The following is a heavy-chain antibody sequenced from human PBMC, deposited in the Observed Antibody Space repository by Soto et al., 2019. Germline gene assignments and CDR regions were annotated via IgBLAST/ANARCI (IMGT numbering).Heavy chain of an antibody. CDR2: IYYSGST. J-gene: IGHJ5*02. D-gene: IGHD6-6*01. V-gene: IGHV4-59*01. CDR1: GGSISSYY. Sequence: SETLSLTCTVSGGSISSYYWSWIRKPPGKGLEWIGYIYYSGSTNYNPSLKSRVTISVDTSKNQFSLKLSSVTAADTAVYYCARVGSIAALNWFDPWGQGTLVTVS. CDR3: ARVGSIAALNWFDP.